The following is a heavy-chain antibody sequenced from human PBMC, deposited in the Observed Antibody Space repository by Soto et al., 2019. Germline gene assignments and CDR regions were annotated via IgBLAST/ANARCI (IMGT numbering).Heavy chain of an antibody. J-gene: IGHJ4*02. CDR2: INTNDGIT. CDR1: GYTFTSYY. D-gene: IGHD3-16*01. CDR3: SRKRGDGSNHLDY. Sequence: QVELVQSGAEVKKPGASVKISCKASGYTFTSYYLHWVRQAPGQGLEWMGLINTNDGITNYAQRSAGRVTMSRDKSTSTVYMERRSLRSEDTAMYYCSRKRGDGSNHLDYWGQGTLVTVSS. V-gene: IGHV1-46*03.